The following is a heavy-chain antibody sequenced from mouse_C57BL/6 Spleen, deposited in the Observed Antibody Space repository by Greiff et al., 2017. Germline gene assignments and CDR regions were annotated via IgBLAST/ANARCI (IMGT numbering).Heavy chain of an antibody. V-gene: IGHV5-9-1*02. D-gene: IGHD1-1*01. J-gene: IGHJ4*01. CDR3: TRGPNLLRYPPMDY. CDR2: ISSGGDYI. Sequence: EVKLMESGEGLVKPGGSLKLSCAASGFTFSSYAMSWVRQTPEKRLEWVAYISSGGDYIYYADTVKGRFTISRDNARNTLYLQMSSLKSEDTAMYYCTRGPNLLRYPPMDYWGQGTSVTVSS. CDR1: GFTFSSYA.